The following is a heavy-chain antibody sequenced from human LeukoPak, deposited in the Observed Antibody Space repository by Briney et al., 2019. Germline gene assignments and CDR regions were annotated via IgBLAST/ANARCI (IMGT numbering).Heavy chain of an antibody. CDR3: ARGGDGYAWVDY. V-gene: IGHV4-59*01. CDR1: GGSISSYY. J-gene: IGHJ4*02. Sequence: SETLSLTCTVSGGSISSYYWSWIRQPPGKGLEWIGYIYYRGSTNYNPSLKSRVTISVDTSKNQFSLKLSSVTAADTAVYYCARGGDGYAWVDYWGQGTLVTVSS. D-gene: IGHD5-24*01. CDR2: IYYRGST.